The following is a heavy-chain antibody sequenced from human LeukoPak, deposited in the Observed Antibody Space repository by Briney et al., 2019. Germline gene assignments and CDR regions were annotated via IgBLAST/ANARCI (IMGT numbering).Heavy chain of an antibody. Sequence: GGSLRLSCAASGFTFSTYAMSWVRQAPGKGLEWVAVISYDGSNKYYADSVKGRFTISRDNSKNTLYLQMNSLRAEDTAVYYCAREVVRRITIFGVVPRMDVWGQGTTVTVSS. V-gene: IGHV3-30-3*01. CDR2: ISYDGSNK. J-gene: IGHJ6*02. CDR3: AREVVRRITIFGVVPRMDV. D-gene: IGHD3-3*01. CDR1: GFTFSTYA.